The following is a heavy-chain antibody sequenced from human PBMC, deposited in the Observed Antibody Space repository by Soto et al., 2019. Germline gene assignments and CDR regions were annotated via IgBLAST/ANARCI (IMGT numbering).Heavy chain of an antibody. CDR1: VFTVSSNY. CDR2: IYSGGST. D-gene: IGHD3-22*01. CDR3: ASRLYHYDSSGYPFDY. Sequence: VGSLRLSCAASVFTVSSNYMSCVRQAPGKGLEWVSVIYSGGSTYYADSVKGRFTISRDNSKDTLYLQMNSLRAEDTAVYYCASRLYHYDSSGYPFDYWGQGTLVTVSS. J-gene: IGHJ4*02. V-gene: IGHV3-53*01.